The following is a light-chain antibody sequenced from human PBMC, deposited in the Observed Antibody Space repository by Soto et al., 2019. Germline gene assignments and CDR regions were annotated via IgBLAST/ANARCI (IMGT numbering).Light chain of an antibody. V-gene: IGLV2-14*01. CDR2: DVS. Sequence: QSVLTQPASVSASPGPSITISCTGTSSDVGGYNYVSWYQQHPGKAPKLMIYDVSNRPSGVSNRFSGSKSGNTASLTISGLQAEDEADYYCSSYTSSSTLGVFGTGTKVTVL. CDR3: SSYTSSSTLGV. J-gene: IGLJ1*01. CDR1: SSDVGGYNY.